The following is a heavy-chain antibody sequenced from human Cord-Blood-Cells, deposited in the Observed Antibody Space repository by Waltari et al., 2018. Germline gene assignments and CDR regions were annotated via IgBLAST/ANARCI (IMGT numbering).Heavy chain of an antibody. CDR3: ARFHSGWYAFDI. CDR1: GGSFSGYY. D-gene: IGHD6-19*01. V-gene: IGHV4-34*01. J-gene: IGHJ3*02. CDR2: INHSGST. Sequence: QVQLQQWGTGLLKPSETLSLTCAVYGGSFSGYYWSWIRQPPGKGLEWIGEINHSGSTNYNPSLKSRVTISVDTSKDQFSLELSSVTAADTAVYYCARFHSGWYAFDIWGQGTMVTVSS.